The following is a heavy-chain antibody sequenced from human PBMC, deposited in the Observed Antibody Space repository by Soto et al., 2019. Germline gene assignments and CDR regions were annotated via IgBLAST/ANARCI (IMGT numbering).Heavy chain of an antibody. Sequence: GASVKVSCKASGYTFTSYGISWVRQAPGQGLEWMGWISAYNGNTNYAQKLQGRVTMTTDASTSTAYMELRSLRSDDTAVYYCATGSSSESYYYYGMDVWGQGTTVTVSS. J-gene: IGHJ6*02. V-gene: IGHV1-18*01. CDR3: ATGSSSESYYYYGMDV. CDR1: GYTFTSYG. D-gene: IGHD6-13*01. CDR2: ISAYNGNT.